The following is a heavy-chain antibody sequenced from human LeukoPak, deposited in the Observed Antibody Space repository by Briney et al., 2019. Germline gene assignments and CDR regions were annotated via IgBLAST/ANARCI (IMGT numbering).Heavy chain of an antibody. V-gene: IGHV3-66*01. J-gene: IGHJ4*02. CDR3: ARKYSSGYLNY. CDR2: IYSGGST. Sequence: PGGSLRLSCAASGFTVSSNYMSRVRQAPGKGLEWVSVIYSGGSTYYADSVKGRFTISRDNSKNTLYLQMNSLRAEDTAVYYCARKYSSGYLNYWGQGTLVTASS. CDR1: GFTVSSNY. D-gene: IGHD3-22*01.